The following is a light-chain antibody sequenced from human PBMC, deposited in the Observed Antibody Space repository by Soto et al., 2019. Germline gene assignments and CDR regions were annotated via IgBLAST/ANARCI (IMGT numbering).Light chain of an antibody. J-gene: IGKJ2*01. CDR3: QQYNNWPPYT. V-gene: IGKV3-15*01. CDR2: GAS. Sequence: EIVMTQSPATLSVSPGERATLACRASPSVSSNLAWYQQKPVQAPRLLIYGASTRATGIPARFSGSGSGTEFTLTISSLQSEDFAVYDCQQYNNWPPYTFGQGTKLEIK. CDR1: PSVSSN.